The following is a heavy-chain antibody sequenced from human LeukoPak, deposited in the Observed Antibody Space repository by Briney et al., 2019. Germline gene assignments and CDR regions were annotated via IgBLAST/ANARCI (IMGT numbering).Heavy chain of an antibody. D-gene: IGHD4-17*01. V-gene: IGHV4-38-2*01. CDR2: ISHNGNA. J-gene: IGHJ1*01. CDR1: GYSVGSAYY. CDR3: ARLGNGDYEYFQH. Sequence: PSETLSLTCAVSGYSVGSAYYWVWIRQPPGKGLEWLGTISHNGNAYYNPSLKSRLTMSVDTSKNQFSLKLSSVTAADTAVYYCARLGNGDYEYFQHWGQGTLVTVSS.